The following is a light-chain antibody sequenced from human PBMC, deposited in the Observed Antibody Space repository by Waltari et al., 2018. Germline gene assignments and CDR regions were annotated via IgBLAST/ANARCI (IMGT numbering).Light chain of an antibody. J-gene: IGLJ2*01. CDR2: GKN. V-gene: IGLV3-19*01. Sequence: SSELTQDPAVSVALGQTVRITCQGDSLRTYYVSWFHQKPGQAPALVIYGKNNRPSGIPDRFAASSSGSTASLTIIGAHAEDEADYYCHSRDSSGDVLIGGGTKLTVV. CDR3: HSRDSSGDVL. CDR1: SLRTYY.